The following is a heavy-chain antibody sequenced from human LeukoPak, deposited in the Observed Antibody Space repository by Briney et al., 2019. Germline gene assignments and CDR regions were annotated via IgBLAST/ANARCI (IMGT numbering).Heavy chain of an antibody. D-gene: IGHD3-10*01. CDR2: INPNSGGT. CDR3: ARDGSGSYYSGSNWFDP. Sequence: ASVKVSCKASGYTFTGYYMHWVRQAPGQGLEWMGWINPNSGGTNYAQKFQGRVTMTRDTSISTAYMELSRLRSDDTAVYYCARDGSGSYYSGSNWFDPWGQGTLVTVSS. CDR1: GYTFTGYY. J-gene: IGHJ5*02. V-gene: IGHV1-2*02.